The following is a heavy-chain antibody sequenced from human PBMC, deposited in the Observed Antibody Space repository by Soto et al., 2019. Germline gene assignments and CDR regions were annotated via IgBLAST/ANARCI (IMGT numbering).Heavy chain of an antibody. D-gene: IGHD3-3*01. CDR1: GFTFATYH. J-gene: IGHJ4*02. Sequence: EVQLVESGGGLVQPGGSLRLSCAAAGFTFATYHMSWVRQAPGKRLEWVASAKQDGSAKDYVDSVKGRFTISRDNAKSSVYLQMNSLRAEDTAVYYCARWRGQQSEVAYWGQGTLVTVSS. CDR2: AKQDGSAK. CDR3: ARWRGQQSEVAY. V-gene: IGHV3-7*01.